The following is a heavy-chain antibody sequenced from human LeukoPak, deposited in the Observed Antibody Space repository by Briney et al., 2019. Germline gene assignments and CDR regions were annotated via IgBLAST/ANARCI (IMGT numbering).Heavy chain of an antibody. CDR2: IYNSGST. D-gene: IGHD1-1*01. CDR1: GGSISSYY. CDR3: AKGDTNWAHLDY. Sequence: PSETLSLTCTVSGGSISSYYWSWIRQPAGKGLEWIGRIYNSGSTNYNPSLKSRVTMSVDTSKNQFSLKLRSVTAADTAVYYCAKGDTNWAHLDYWGQGTLVTVSS. V-gene: IGHV4-4*07. J-gene: IGHJ4*02.